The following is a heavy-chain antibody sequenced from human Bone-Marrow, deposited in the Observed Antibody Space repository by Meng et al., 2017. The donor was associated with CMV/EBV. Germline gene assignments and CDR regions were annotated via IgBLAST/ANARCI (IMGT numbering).Heavy chain of an antibody. V-gene: IGHV5-51*01. J-gene: IGHJ4*02. CDR2: IYPGDSDT. CDR3: ARQRGGYDSSGYYEY. CDR1: GYSFTSYW. D-gene: IGHD3-22*01. Sequence: KVSCKGSGYSFTSYWIGWVRQMPGKGLEWMGIIYPGDSDTRYSPSFQGQVTISADKSISTAYLQWSSLKASDTAVYYCARQRGGYDSSGYYEYWGQGTLVTVSS.